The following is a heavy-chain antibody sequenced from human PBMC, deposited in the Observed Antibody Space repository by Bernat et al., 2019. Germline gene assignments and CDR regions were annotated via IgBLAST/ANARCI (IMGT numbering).Heavy chain of an antibody. CDR2: IYHSGST. J-gene: IGHJ3*02. CDR3: ARGSLRYFDWLLAADAFDI. D-gene: IGHD3-9*01. CDR1: GGSISSGGYS. V-gene: IGHV4-30-2*01. Sequence: QLQLQESGSGLVKPSQILSLTCAVSGGSISSGGYSWSWIRQPPGKGLERIGYIYHSGSTYYNPSLKSRVTISVDRSKNQFSLKLSSVTAADTAVYYCARGSLRYFDWLLAADAFDIWGQGTMVTVSS.